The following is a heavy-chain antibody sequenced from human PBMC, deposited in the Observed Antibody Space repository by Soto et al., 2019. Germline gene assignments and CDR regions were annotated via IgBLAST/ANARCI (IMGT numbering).Heavy chain of an antibody. Sequence: QVQLVESGGGVVQPGRSLRLSCAASGFTFSSYAMHWVRQAPGKGLEWVAVISSDGSNKYYADSVKGRFTISRDNSKNTLYLQMNSLRAEDTAVYYCARAPRITIFGVVITQYYFDYWGQGTLVTVSS. J-gene: IGHJ4*02. V-gene: IGHV3-30-3*01. CDR2: ISSDGSNK. CDR1: GFTFSSYA. D-gene: IGHD3-3*01. CDR3: ARAPRITIFGVVITQYYFDY.